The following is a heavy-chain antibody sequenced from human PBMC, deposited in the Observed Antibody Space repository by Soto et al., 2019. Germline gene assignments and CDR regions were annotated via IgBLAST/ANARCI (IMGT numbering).Heavy chain of an antibody. Sequence: ASVKVSCKASGGTFSSYAISWVRQAPGQGLEWMGGIIPIFGTANYAQKFQGRVTITADESTSTAYMELSSLRSEDTAVYYCARDNFAMITFGGGYGMDVWGQGTTVTVSS. CDR3: ARDNFAMITFGGGYGMDV. D-gene: IGHD3-16*01. CDR1: GGTFSSYA. V-gene: IGHV1-69*13. J-gene: IGHJ6*02. CDR2: IIPIFGTA.